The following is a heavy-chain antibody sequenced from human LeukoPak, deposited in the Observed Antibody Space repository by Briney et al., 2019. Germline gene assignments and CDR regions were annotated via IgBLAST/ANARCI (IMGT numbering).Heavy chain of an antibody. CDR2: IRAGGGTT. J-gene: IGHJ4*02. Sequence: GGSLRLSCAASGFTFSSYAMSWVRQAPGRGLDWVSAIRAGGGTTFYAGSVKGRFTISRDDSENTLYLQMNSLSAEDTAVYYCAKEEHSSGWGTMAHNSWGQGTLVTVSS. CDR1: GFTFSSYA. V-gene: IGHV3-23*01. CDR3: AKEEHSSGWGTMAHNS. D-gene: IGHD6-19*01.